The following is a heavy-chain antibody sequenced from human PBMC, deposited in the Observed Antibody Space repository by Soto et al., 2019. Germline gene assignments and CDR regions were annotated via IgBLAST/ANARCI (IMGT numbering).Heavy chain of an antibody. D-gene: IGHD4-17*01. V-gene: IGHV1-69*13. Sequence: RASVKVSCKASGGTFSSYAISWVRQAPGQGLEWMGGIIPIFGTANYAQKFQGRVTITADESTSTAYMELSSLRSEDTAVYYCATVGYGEHYYYYYGMDVWGQGTTVTVSS. J-gene: IGHJ6*02. CDR3: ATVGYGEHYYYYYGMDV. CDR1: GGTFSSYA. CDR2: IIPIFGTA.